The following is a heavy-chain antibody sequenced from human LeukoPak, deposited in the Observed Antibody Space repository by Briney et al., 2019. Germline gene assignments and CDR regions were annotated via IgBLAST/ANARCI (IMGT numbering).Heavy chain of an antibody. J-gene: IGHJ3*02. D-gene: IGHD3-22*01. Sequence: SETLSLTCTVSGGSISSYYWRWIRQPAGKGLEWIGRIYTSGSTNYNPSLKSRVTMSVDTSKNQYSLKLSSVTAADTAVYYCARDLIFYYDSSSSRGSGAFDIWGQGTMVTVSS. CDR3: ARDLIFYYDSSSSRGSGAFDI. CDR2: IYTSGST. V-gene: IGHV4-4*07. CDR1: GGSISSYY.